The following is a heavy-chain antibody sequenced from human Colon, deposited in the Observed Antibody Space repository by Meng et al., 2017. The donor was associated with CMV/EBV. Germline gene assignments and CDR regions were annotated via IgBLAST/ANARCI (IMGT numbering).Heavy chain of an antibody. CDR3: ARRDCGGASCYTTYHYYGVDD. D-gene: IGHD2-21*01. J-gene: IGHJ6*02. CDR2: ISPNSGAT. CDR1: GYISIGYH. Sequence: ASVKVSCKASGYISIGYHMHWVRQAPGQGLEWMGWISPNSGATNYAQKFQGRVTMTRDTSISTAYMELSRLRSDDTAVYYCARRDCGGASCYTTYHYYGVDDWGQGTTVTVSS. V-gene: IGHV1-2*02.